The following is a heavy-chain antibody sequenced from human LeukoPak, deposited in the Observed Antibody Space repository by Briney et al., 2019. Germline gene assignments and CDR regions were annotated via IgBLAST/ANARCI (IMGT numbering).Heavy chain of an antibody. D-gene: IGHD6-13*01. CDR3: ARSGQHLFDF. Sequence: PGGSLRLSCAASGFTFSSYSMNWVRQAPGKGLEWVSYISSSGGTISYADSVKGRFTISRDNAKNSLYLQMNSLRAEDTAIYYCARSGQHLFDFWGQGTLVTVSS. CDR1: GFTFSSYS. CDR2: ISSSGGTI. V-gene: IGHV3-48*04. J-gene: IGHJ4*02.